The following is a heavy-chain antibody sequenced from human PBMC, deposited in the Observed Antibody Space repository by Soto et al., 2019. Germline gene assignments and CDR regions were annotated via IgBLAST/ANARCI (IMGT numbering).Heavy chain of an antibody. J-gene: IGHJ3*02. CDR3: ARLVATITAFGI. CDR2: IYYSGST. CDR1: GGSISSGGYY. V-gene: IGHV4-31*03. Sequence: PSETLSLTCTVSGGSISSGGYYWSWIRQHPGKGLEWIGYIYYSGSTYYNPSLKSRVTISVDTSKNQFSLKLSSVTAADTAVYYCARLVATITAFGIWGQGTMVTVSS. D-gene: IGHD5-12*01.